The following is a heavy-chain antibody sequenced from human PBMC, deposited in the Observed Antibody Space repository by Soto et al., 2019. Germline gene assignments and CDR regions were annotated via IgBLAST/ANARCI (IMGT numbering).Heavy chain of an antibody. J-gene: IGHJ4*02. CDR3: AKDRLWFGELLSDGEIDY. Sequence: GGSLRLSCAASGFTFSSYAMSWVRQAPGKGLEWVSAISGSGGSTYYADSVKGRFTISRDNSKNTLYLQMNSLRAEDTAVYYCAKDRLWFGELLSDGEIDYWGQGTLVTVSS. CDR2: ISGSGGST. V-gene: IGHV3-23*01. CDR1: GFTFSSYA. D-gene: IGHD3-10*01.